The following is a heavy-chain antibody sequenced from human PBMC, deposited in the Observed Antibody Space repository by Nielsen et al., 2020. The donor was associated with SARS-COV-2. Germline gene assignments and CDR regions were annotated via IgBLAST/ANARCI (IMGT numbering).Heavy chain of an antibody. CDR3: ARGRPEWLLRHWFDP. V-gene: IGHV1-69*13. CDR1: GGTFSSYA. CDR2: IIPIFGTA. J-gene: IGHJ5*02. D-gene: IGHD3-22*01. Sequence: SVKVSCKASGGTFSSYAISWVRQAPGQGLEWMGGIIPIFGTANYAHKFQGRVTITADESTSTAYMELSSLRSDDTAVYYCARGRPEWLLRHWFDPWGQGTLVTVSS.